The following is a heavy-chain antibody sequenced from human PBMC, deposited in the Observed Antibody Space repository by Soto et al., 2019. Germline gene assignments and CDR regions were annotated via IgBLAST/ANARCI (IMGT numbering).Heavy chain of an antibody. CDR2: MNPNSGNT. J-gene: IGHJ1*01. D-gene: IGHD1-26*01. Sequence: SVKVSCKASGYTFTSYDINWVRQATGQGLEWMGWMNPNSGNTGYAQKFQGRVTMTRNTSISTAYMELSSLRSEDTAVYYCARGXVMSRGPVYPREPEFPHWGQGTLVTVSS. CDR1: GYTFTSYD. V-gene: IGHV1-8*01. CDR3: ARGXVMSRGPVYPREPEFPH.